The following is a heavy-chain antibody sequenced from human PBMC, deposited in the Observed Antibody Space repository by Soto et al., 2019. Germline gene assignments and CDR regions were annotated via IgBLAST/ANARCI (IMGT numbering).Heavy chain of an antibody. CDR2: ITWNSGDI. CDR1: GFTIDDYA. CDR3: AKHLTYGYTAFDM. D-gene: IGHD5-18*01. V-gene: IGHV3-9*01. J-gene: IGHJ3*02. Sequence: ELQLVQSGGGFVQPGRSLRLSCTASGFTIDDYAMHWVRQAPGKGLEWVSGITWNSGDIDYADSVKGRFAISRDNAKKSLYLQMNSLRPEDTALYFCAKHLTYGYTAFDMWGQGTMVTVSS.